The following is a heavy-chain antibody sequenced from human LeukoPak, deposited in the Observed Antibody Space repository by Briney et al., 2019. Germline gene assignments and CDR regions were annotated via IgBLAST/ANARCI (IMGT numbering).Heavy chain of an antibody. J-gene: IGHJ4*02. CDR3: ARADSSGYSYGSDY. CDR1: GFTFGDYV. D-gene: IGHD5-18*01. V-gene: IGHV3-48*04. Sequence: GGSLRLSCTTSGFTFGDYVMNWFRQAPGKGLEWVSYISSGSTTIYYADSVKGRFTISRDNAKNSLYLQMNSLRAEDTAVYYCARADSSGYSYGSDYWGQGTLVTVSS. CDR2: ISSGSTTI.